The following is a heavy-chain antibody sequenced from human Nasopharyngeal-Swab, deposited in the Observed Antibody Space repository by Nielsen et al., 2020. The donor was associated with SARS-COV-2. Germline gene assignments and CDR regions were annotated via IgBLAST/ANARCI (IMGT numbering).Heavy chain of an antibody. Sequence: GESLKISCAASGFTFSSSGMDWFRQAPGKGLEWVGFIRSKAYGGTTEYAASVKGRFTISRDDSKSIAYLQMNSLKTEDTAVYYCTRDQAYYDILTGSDWGQGTLVTVSS. D-gene: IGHD3-9*01. CDR1: GFTFSSSG. CDR2: IRSKAYGGTT. J-gene: IGHJ4*02. CDR3: TRDQAYYDILTGSD. V-gene: IGHV3-49*03.